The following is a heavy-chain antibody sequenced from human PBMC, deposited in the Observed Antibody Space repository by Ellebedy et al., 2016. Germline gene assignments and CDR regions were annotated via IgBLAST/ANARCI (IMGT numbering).Heavy chain of an antibody. V-gene: IGHV1-18*01. CDR1: GYTFSSYG. CDR3: ARAHYYDSSGYYLGFDY. J-gene: IGHJ4*02. Sequence: ASVKVSXXASGYTFSSYGISWVRQAPGQGLEWMGWISAYNANTNYAQNREGRVIMATDTSTSTAYMELKNLTSDDTAVYYCARAHYYDSSGYYLGFDYWGQGALVTVSS. D-gene: IGHD3-22*01. CDR2: ISAYNANT.